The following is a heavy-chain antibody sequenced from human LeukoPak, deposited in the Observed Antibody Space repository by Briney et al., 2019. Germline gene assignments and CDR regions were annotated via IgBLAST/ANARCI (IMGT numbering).Heavy chain of an antibody. V-gene: IGHV4-59*01. J-gene: IGHJ6*03. Sequence: SETLSLTCTVSGGSISSYYWSWIRQPPGKGLEWIGYINYSGSTNYNPSLKSRVTISVDTSKNQFSLKLSSVTAADTAVYYCARGAGSSWYYYMDVWGKGTTVTISS. CDR3: ARGAGSSWYYYMDV. D-gene: IGHD6-13*01. CDR2: INYSGST. CDR1: GGSISSYY.